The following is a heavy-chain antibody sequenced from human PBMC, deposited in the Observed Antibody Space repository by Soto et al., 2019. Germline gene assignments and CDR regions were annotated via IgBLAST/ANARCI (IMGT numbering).Heavy chain of an antibody. CDR3: AKRESFNIAKGPTYDS. V-gene: IGHV3-23*01. CDR2: VTDSGSST. J-gene: IGHJ4*02. CDR1: GFTFKNYM. D-gene: IGHD3-10*01. Sequence: EVQLLESGGGLVQPGGSLRLSCAASGFTFKNYMMTWVRQAPGKGLEWVSSVTDSGSSTFYADSVKGRFTISRDNSKNALYLQMSSLRVEDTALYYCAKRESFNIAKGPTYDSWGQGSLVTVSS.